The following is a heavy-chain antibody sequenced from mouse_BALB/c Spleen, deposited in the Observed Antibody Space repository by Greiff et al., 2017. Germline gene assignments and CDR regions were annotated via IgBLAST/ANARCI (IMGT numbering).Heavy chain of an antibody. CDR3: ARSSYDYPWFAY. Sequence: EVQLVESGGGLVKPGGSLKLSCAASGFTFSDYYMYWVRQTPEKRLEWVATISDGGSYTYYPDSVKGRFTISRDNAKNNLYLQMSSLKSEDTAMYYCARSSYDYPWFAYWGQGTLVTVSA. V-gene: IGHV5-4*02. CDR1: GFTFSDYY. J-gene: IGHJ3*01. CDR2: ISDGGSYT. D-gene: IGHD2-4*01.